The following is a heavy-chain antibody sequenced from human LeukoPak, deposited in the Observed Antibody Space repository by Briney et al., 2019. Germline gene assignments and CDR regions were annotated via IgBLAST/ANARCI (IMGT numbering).Heavy chain of an antibody. J-gene: IGHJ4*02. CDR2: INHSGST. D-gene: IGHD2-2*01. Sequence: SETLSLTCAVYGGSFSGYYWSWVRQPPGKGLEWIGEINHSGSTNYNPSLKSRVTISVDASKNQFSLKLSSVTAADTAVYYCARASVGCSSTSCYSTQFDYWGQGTLVTVSS. CDR1: GGSFSGYY. CDR3: ARASVGCSSTSCYSTQFDY. V-gene: IGHV4-34*01.